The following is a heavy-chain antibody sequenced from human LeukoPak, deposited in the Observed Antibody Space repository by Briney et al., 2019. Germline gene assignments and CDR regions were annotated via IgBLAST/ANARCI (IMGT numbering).Heavy chain of an antibody. D-gene: IGHD3-10*01. Sequence: SETPSLTCTVSGGSISSGDYYWSWIRQPPGKGLEWIGYIYYSGSTYYNPSLKSRVTISVDTSKNQFSLKLSSVTAADTAVYYCARDIIDYGMDVWGQGTTVTVSS. V-gene: IGHV4-30-4*01. J-gene: IGHJ6*02. CDR2: IYYSGST. CDR1: GGSISSGDYY. CDR3: ARDIIDYGMDV.